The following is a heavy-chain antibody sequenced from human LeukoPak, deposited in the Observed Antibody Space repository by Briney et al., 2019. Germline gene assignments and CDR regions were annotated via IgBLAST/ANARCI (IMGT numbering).Heavy chain of an antibody. Sequence: ASVKVCCKASGGTFSSYAISWVRQAPGQGLEWMGGIIPIFGTANYAQKFQGRVTITADKSTSTAYMELSSLRSEDTAVYYCARELLWFGGSVYYYYYMDVWGKGTTVTVSS. J-gene: IGHJ6*03. D-gene: IGHD3-10*01. CDR3: ARELLWFGGSVYYYYYMDV. CDR2: IIPIFGTA. CDR1: GGTFSSYA. V-gene: IGHV1-69*06.